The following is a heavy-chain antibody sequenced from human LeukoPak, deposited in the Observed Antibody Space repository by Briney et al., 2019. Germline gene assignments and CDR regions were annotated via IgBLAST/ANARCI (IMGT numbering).Heavy chain of an antibody. V-gene: IGHV4-39*07. Sequence: SETLSLTCTVSGGSISSSSYYWGWIRQPPGKGLEWIGSIYYSGSTYYNPSLKSRVTISVDKSKNQFSLKLSSVTAADTAVYYCARQGGYDSSGYYYGVDYWGQGTLVTVSS. CDR3: ARQGGYDSSGYYYGVDY. CDR1: GGSISSSSYY. CDR2: IYYSGST. J-gene: IGHJ4*02. D-gene: IGHD3-22*01.